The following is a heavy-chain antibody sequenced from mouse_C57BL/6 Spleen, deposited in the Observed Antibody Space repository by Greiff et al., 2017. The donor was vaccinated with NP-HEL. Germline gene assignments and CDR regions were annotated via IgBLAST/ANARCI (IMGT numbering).Heavy chain of an antibody. J-gene: IGHJ4*01. Sequence: EVQLQQSGPELVKPGASVKMSCKASGYTFTDYNMHWVKQSHGKSLEWIGYINPNNGGTSYNQKFKGKATLTVNKSSSTAYMELRSLTSEDSAVYYCAPHYYGSSHYYAMDYWGQGTSVTVSS. CDR3: APHYYGSSHYYAMDY. CDR2: INPNNGGT. CDR1: GYTFTDYN. V-gene: IGHV1-22*01. D-gene: IGHD1-1*01.